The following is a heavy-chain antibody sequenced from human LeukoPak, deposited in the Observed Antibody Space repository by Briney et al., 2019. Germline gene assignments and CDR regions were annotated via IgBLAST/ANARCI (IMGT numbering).Heavy chain of an antibody. J-gene: IGHJ2*01. CDR2: INPNSGGT. D-gene: IGHD6-19*01. CDR1: GYTFTGYY. Sequence: ASVKVSCKASGYTFTGYYMYWVRQAPGQGLEWMGWINPNSGGTNYAQKFQGRVTLTRDTSITTAYMDLSRLTSDDAAVYYCARVASSIAVAANWYFDLWGRGTLVTVSS. CDR3: ARVASSIAVAANWYFDL. V-gene: IGHV1-2*02.